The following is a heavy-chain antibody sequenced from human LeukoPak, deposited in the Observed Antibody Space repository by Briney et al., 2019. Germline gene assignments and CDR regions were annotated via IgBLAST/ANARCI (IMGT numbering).Heavy chain of an antibody. CDR1: GYTLTELS. CDR2: FDPEDGET. V-gene: IGHV1-24*01. D-gene: IGHD3-10*01. CDR3: ATGLRGENWFDP. J-gene: IGHJ5*02. Sequence: ASVKVSCKVSGYTLTELSMHWVRQAPGKGLEWMGGFDPEDGETIYAQKFQGRVTMTEDTSTDTAYMELSSLRSEDTAVYYCATGLRGENWFDPWGPGTLVTVSS.